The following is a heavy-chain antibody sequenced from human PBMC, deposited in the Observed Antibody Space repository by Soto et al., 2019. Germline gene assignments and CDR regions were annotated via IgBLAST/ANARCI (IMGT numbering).Heavy chain of an antibody. J-gene: IGHJ5*02. CDR1: GYTFTGYY. D-gene: IGHD6-6*01. V-gene: IGHV1-2*04. CDR2: INPNSGGT. CDR3: ARDHPYSSSSRGFDP. Sequence: SVKVSCKASGYTFTGYYMHWVRQAPGQGLEWMGWINPNSGGTNYAQKFQGWVTMTRDTSISTAYMELSRLRSDDTAVYYCARDHPYSSSSRGFDPWGQGTLVTVSS.